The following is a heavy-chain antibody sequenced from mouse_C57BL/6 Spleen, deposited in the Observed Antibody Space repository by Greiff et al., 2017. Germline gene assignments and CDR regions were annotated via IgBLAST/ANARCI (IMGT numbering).Heavy chain of an antibody. D-gene: IGHD3-2*02. CDR3: TRDELRLLFAY. Sequence: EVMLVESGEGLVKPGGSLKLSCAASGFTFSSYALSCVRQTPEKRLAWVAYLSSGGDYIYYADTVKGRFTISRENARNTLYLQMSRLKSEDTAMYYCTRDELRLLFAYWGQGTLVTVSA. CDR2: LSSGGDYI. V-gene: IGHV5-9-1*02. J-gene: IGHJ3*01. CDR1: GFTFSSYA.